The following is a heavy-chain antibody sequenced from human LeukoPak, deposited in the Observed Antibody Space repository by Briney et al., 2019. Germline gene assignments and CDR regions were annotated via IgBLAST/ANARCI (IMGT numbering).Heavy chain of an antibody. J-gene: IGHJ4*02. CDR2: IKSKTDGGTT. CDR3: STDRVLSDCGGDCYVPFDY. CDR1: GFTFSNAW. V-gene: IGHV3-15*01. D-gene: IGHD2-21*02. Sequence: GGSLRLSCAASGFTFSNAWMSWVRQAPGKGLEWVGRIKSKTDGGTTDSAAPVKGRFTISREDSKNTLYLQMNSLKTEDTAVYYCSTDRVLSDCGGDCYVPFDYWGQGTLVTVSS.